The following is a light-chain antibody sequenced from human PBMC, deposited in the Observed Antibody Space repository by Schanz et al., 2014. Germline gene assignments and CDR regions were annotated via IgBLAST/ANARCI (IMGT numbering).Light chain of an antibody. J-gene: IGLJ1*01. CDR1: SSDIGRYNY. CDR2: DVT. V-gene: IGLV2-8*01. CDR3: CSYAGSSTYV. Sequence: QSALTQPPSASGSPGQSVIISCTGTSSDIGRYNYVSWYQHHPGKAPKLLIYDVTKRPSGVPDRFSGSKSGNTASLTISGLQAEDEADYYCCSYAGSSTYVFGTGTKLTVL.